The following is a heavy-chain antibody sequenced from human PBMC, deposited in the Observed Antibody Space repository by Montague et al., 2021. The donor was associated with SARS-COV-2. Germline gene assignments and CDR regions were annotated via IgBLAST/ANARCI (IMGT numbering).Heavy chain of an antibody. CDR1: GGSISSYY. CDR2: IYYSGST. Sequence: SETLSLTCTVSGGSISSYYWSWIRQPPGKGLEWIGYIYYSGSTNYNPSLQIRVTISVDTSKNQLSLKLSSVTAADTAVYYCARVKREYYDGWGVYAHFDYWGQGTMVTVSS. D-gene: IGHD3-10*01. J-gene: IGHJ4*02. V-gene: IGHV4-59*01. CDR3: ARVKREYYDGWGVYAHFDY.